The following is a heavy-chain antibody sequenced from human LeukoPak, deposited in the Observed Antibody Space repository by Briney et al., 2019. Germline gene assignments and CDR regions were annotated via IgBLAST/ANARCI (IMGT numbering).Heavy chain of an antibody. Sequence: SQTLSLTCAISGDSFSSNSAAWNWIRQSPSRGLEWLGRTYYRSKWYTYYAASAKSRIAINRDTSKNQFSLQLNSVTPEDTAVYYCARSTGPIDYWGQGTLVTVSS. CDR1: GDSFSSNSAA. CDR3: ARSTGPIDY. CDR2: TYYRSKWYT. D-gene: IGHD1-1*01. V-gene: IGHV6-1*01. J-gene: IGHJ4*02.